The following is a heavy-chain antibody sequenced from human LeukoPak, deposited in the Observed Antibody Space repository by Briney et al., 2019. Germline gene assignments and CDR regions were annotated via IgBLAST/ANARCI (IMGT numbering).Heavy chain of an antibody. CDR3: VSAYGGPLDH. CDR2: ISGDGTTI. J-gene: IGHJ4*02. CDR1: GFIFNTYE. Sequence: PGGSLRLSCAASGFIFNTYEMNWVRQAPGKGLEWISYISGDGTTIYYADSVKGRFTISRDNAKKSLFLQMNSLRAEDTAVYFCVSAYGGPLDHWGQGTLVTVSS. V-gene: IGHV3-48*03. D-gene: IGHD3-16*01.